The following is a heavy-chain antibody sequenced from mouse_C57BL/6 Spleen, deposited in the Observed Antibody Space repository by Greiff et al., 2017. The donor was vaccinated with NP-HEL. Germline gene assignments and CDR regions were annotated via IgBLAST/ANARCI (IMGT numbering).Heavy chain of an antibody. J-gene: IGHJ2*01. CDR3: ARFYYYGSSLDY. Sequence: QVQLQQPGAELVMPGASVKLSCKASGYTFTSYWMHWVKQRPGQGLEWIGEIDPSDSYTNYNQKFKGKSTLTVDKSSSTAYMQLSSLTSEDSAVYYCARFYYYGSSLDYWGQGTPLTVSS. CDR1: GYTFTSYW. V-gene: IGHV1-69*01. D-gene: IGHD1-1*01. CDR2: IDPSDSYT.